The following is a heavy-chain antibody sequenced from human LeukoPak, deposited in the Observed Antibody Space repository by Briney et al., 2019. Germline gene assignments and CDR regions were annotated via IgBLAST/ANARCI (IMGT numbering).Heavy chain of an antibody. CDR1: GFTFSSYW. CDR3: ARVGRGREILPDY. CDR2: INSDGSST. V-gene: IGHV3-74*01. Sequence: PGGSLRLSCAASGFTFSSYWMHWVRQAPGKGLVWVSHINSDGSSTNYADSVKGRFTISRDNAKNTLCLHMNSLRAEDTAVYYCARVGRGREILPDYWGQGTLVTVSS. J-gene: IGHJ4*02. D-gene: IGHD1-26*01.